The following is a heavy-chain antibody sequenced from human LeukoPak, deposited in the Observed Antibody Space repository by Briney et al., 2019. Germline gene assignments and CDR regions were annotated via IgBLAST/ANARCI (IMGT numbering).Heavy chain of an antibody. CDR3: AKDRAAVDAFDI. CDR2: ISAYNGNT. Sequence: GASVKVSCKASGYTFTSYGISWVRQAPGQGLEWMGWISAYNGNTNYAQKLQGRVTMTRDTSISTVYMDLSSLRSEDTAMYYCAKDRAAVDAFDIWGQGTMVTVSS. CDR1: GYTFTSYG. V-gene: IGHV1-18*01. D-gene: IGHD6-13*01. J-gene: IGHJ3*02.